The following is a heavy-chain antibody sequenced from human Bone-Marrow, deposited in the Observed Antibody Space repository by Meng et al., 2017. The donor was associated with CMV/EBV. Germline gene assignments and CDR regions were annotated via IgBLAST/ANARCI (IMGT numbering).Heavy chain of an antibody. CDR2: IRYDGSNK. D-gene: IGHD6-19*01. J-gene: IGHJ4*02. CDR3: STKGQWLADY. CDR1: GFTFSSYG. Sequence: GESLKISCAASGFTFSSYGMHWVRQAPGKGLEWVAFIRYDGSNKYYADSVKGRFTISRDNSKNTLYLQMNSLRAEDTAVYYCSTKGQWLADYWGQGTLVTVSS. V-gene: IGHV3-30*02.